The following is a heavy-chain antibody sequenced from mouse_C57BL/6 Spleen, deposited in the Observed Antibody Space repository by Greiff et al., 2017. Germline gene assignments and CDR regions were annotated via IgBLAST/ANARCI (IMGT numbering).Heavy chain of an antibody. CDR1: GYTFTSYW. V-gene: IGHV1-69*01. Sequence: QVQLQQPGAELVMPGASVKLSCKASGYTFTSYWMHWVKQRPGQGLEWIGEIDTSDSYPNYNQKFKGTSTLTVDKSSSTAYLQLSSLTSEDSAVYYCARGLENARDDWGQGTSVTVSS. CDR2: IDTSDSYP. J-gene: IGHJ4*01. CDR3: ARGLENARDD.